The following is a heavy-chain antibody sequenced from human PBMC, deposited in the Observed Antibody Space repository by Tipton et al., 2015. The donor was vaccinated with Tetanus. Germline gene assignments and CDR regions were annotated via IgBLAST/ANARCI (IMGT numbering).Heavy chain of an antibody. D-gene: IGHD3/OR15-3a*01. CDR2: VFDSGTS. CDR1: GFTFSSYA. CDR3: ARWTASGKGAFDI. V-gene: IGHV4-38-2*01. Sequence: LRLSCAASGFTFSSYAMNWVRQAPGKGLEWIGSVFDSGTSYYNPSLKSRVTISVDTSKNHFSLRLSSVTAAETAVYYCARWTASGKGAFDIWGQGTMVTVSS. J-gene: IGHJ3*02.